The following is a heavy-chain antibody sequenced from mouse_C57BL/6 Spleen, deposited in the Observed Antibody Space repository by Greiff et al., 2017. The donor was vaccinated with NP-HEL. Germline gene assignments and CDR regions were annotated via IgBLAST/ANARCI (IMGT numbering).Heavy chain of an antibody. CDR3: ASAPYDYGSSYYFDY. D-gene: IGHD1-1*01. J-gene: IGHJ2*01. CDR2: IYPGDGDT. V-gene: IGHV1-82*01. Sequence: QVQLKQSGPELVKPGASVKISCKASGYAFSSSWMNWVKQRPGKGLEWIGRIYPGDGDTNYNGKFKGKATLTADKSSSTAYMQLSSLTYEDSAVDFGASAPYDYGSSYYFDYWGQGTTLTVSS. CDR1: GYAFSSSW.